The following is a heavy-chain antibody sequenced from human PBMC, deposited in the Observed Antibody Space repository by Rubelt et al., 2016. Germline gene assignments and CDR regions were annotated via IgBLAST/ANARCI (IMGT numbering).Heavy chain of an antibody. Sequence: GKGLEWVSYISSSSDAIYYADSVKGRFTISRDNAKNSLYLQKNSLRDEDTAVYYCARRYGDYEGSFEYWGQGTLVTVSS. D-gene: IGHD4-17*01. J-gene: IGHJ4*02. V-gene: IGHV3-48*02. CDR2: ISSSSDAI. CDR3: ARRYGDYEGSFEY.